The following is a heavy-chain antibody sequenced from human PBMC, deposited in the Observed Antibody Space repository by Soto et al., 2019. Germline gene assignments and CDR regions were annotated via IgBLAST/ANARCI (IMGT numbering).Heavy chain of an antibody. CDR2: INPSGGST. V-gene: IGHV1-46*01. Sequence: ASVKVSCKASGYTFTSYYMHWVRQAPGQGLEWMGIINPSGGSTRYAQKFQGRVTMTRDTSTSTVYMELSSLRSEDTAVYYCARDRVGPYYYDSSGYYHAAFDIWGQGTMVTVS. J-gene: IGHJ3*02. CDR1: GYTFTSYY. D-gene: IGHD3-22*01. CDR3: ARDRVGPYYYDSSGYYHAAFDI.